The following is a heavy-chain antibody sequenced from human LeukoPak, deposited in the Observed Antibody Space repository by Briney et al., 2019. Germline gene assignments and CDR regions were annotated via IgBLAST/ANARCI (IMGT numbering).Heavy chain of an antibody. CDR3: ARNTTEVVTAKWFDP. V-gene: IGHV4-38-2*01. D-gene: IGHD2-21*02. CDR2: IYHSGST. Sequence: SETLSLTCAVSGYSISSGDYWGWIRQPPGKGLEWIGSIYHSGSTHYDPSLKSRVTISVDTSKNQFSLKLSSVTAADTAVYYCARNTTEVVTAKWFDPWGQGTLVTVSS. J-gene: IGHJ5*02. CDR1: GYSISSGDY.